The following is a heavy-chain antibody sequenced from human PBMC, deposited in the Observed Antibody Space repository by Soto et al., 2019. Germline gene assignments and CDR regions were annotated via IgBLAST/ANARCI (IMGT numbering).Heavy chain of an antibody. CDR1: GFTFSSYG. J-gene: IGHJ6*02. CDR2: IWYDGSNK. CDR3: ARADYYGSGSFYGMDV. D-gene: IGHD3-10*01. Sequence: PGGSLRLSCAASGFTFSSYGMHWVRQAPGKGLEWVAVIWYDGSNKYYADSVKGRFTISRDNSKNTLYLQMNSLRAEDTAVYYCARADYYGSGSFYGMDVWGQGTTVTAP. V-gene: IGHV3-33*01.